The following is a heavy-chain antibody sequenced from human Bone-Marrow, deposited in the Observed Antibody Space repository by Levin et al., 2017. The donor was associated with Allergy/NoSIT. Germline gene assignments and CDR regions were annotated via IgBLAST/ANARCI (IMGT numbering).Heavy chain of an antibody. CDR3: ARLVGYDLRKGFDI. Sequence: PSETLSLTCTVSGGSISSNSNYWGWIRQPPGKGLEWIGSIYYSGSTYYNPSLKSRVTISVDTSKNQFSLKLSSVTAADTAVFYCARLVGYDLRKGFDIWGQGTMVTVSS. D-gene: IGHD5-12*01. J-gene: IGHJ3*02. CDR2: IYYSGST. V-gene: IGHV4-39*01. CDR1: GGSISSNSNY.